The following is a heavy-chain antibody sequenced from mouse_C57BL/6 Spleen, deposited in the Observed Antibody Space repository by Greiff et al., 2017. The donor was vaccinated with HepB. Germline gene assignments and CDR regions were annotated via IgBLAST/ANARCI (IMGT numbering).Heavy chain of an antibody. Sequence: VQLQQSGAELVRPGTSVKMSCKASGYTFTNYWIGWAKQRPGHGLEGIGDIYPGGGYTNYNEKFKGKATLTADKSSSTAYMQFSSLTSEDSAIYYCARGGQSGKVYYFDYWGQGTTLTVSS. CDR3: ARGGQSGKVYYFDY. CDR2: IYPGGGYT. D-gene: IGHD4-1*01. V-gene: IGHV1-63*01. CDR1: GYTFTNYW. J-gene: IGHJ2*01.